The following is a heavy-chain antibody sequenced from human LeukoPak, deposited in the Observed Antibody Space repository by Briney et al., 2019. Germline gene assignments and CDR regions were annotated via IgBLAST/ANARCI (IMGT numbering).Heavy chain of an antibody. J-gene: IGHJ4*02. CDR2: ISANNGDT. CDR3: ARDFFHGHCAGLSCFLLDY. D-gene: IGHD2-15*01. V-gene: IGHV1-18*01. CDR1: GYTFTRYG. Sequence: ATVKVSCKASGYTFTRYGISWVRQAPGQGLEWMGWISANNGDTNSAQKFQDRVTMTTDTSTSTAYMELRSLRSDDTAVYYCARDFFHGHCAGLSCFLLDYWGQGSLVTVSS.